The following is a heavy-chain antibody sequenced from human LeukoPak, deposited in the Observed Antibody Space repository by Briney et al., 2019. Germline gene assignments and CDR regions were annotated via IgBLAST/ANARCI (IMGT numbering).Heavy chain of an antibody. V-gene: IGHV5-51*01. D-gene: IGHD3-22*01. J-gene: IGHJ6*03. CDR1: GYTFTRNW. CDR3: ARQSDNSGYYPYYYMDV. CDR2: IYPGDSDT. Sequence: GESLKISCKASGYTFTRNWIGWVRQMPGKGLEWMGIIYPGDSDTRYSPSFQGQVTISADKSISTVYLHWSSLKASDTAMYYCARQSDNSGYYPYYYMDVWGKGTTVTVFS.